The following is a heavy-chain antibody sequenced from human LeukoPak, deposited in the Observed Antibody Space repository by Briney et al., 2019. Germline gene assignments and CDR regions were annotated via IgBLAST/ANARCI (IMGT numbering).Heavy chain of an antibody. J-gene: IGHJ4*02. CDR3: ARRSGIAVAGAFDY. V-gene: IGHV3-23*01. Sequence: GGSLRLSCAASRFTFSSYVMKWVRQVPGKGLEWVSGISGSGDSTYYADSVKGRFTISRDNSKNTLYLQMNSLRAEDTAVYYCARRSGIAVAGAFDYWGQGTLVTVSS. CDR2: ISGSGDST. CDR1: RFTFSSYV. D-gene: IGHD6-19*01.